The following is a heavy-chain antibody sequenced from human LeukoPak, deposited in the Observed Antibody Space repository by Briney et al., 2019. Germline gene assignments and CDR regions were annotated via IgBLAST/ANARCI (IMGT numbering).Heavy chain of an antibody. V-gene: IGHV3-23*01. CDR2: ISGGGVTST. CDR3: ARGQEYYYDSSAYSKFDY. CDR1: GFTFSSYA. D-gene: IGHD3-22*01. Sequence: PGGSLRLSCAASGFTFSSYAMNWVSQAPGKGLVWVSAISGGGVTSTYYADSVKGRFTISRDNSKNTLYLQMNSLRAEDTALYYCARGQEYYYDSSAYSKFDYWGQGTLVTVSS. J-gene: IGHJ4*02.